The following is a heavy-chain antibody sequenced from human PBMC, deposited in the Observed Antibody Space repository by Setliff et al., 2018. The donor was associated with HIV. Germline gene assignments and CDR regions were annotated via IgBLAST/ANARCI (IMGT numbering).Heavy chain of an antibody. CDR3: ARDRNYQDTSGYWQVFDI. CDR2: IYDSGST. D-gene: IGHD3-22*01. J-gene: IGHJ3*02. V-gene: IGHV4-4*07. CDR1: GGSINSFY. Sequence: SETLSLTCTVSGGSINSFYWNWVRQPAGRGLEWIGRIYDSGSTKYNPSLKSRVTMSLDTSKNQFSLILTSATAADTAMYYCARDRNYQDTSGYWQVFDIWGQGTMVTVSS.